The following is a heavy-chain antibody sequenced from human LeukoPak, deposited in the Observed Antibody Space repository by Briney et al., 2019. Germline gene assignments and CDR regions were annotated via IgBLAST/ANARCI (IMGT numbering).Heavy chain of an antibody. D-gene: IGHD6-13*01. CDR1: GGSFSGYY. CDR2: INHSGST. Sequence: PSETLSLTCAVYGGSFSGYYWSWIRQPPGKGLEWIGEINHSGSTNYNSSLKSRVTISVDTSKNQFSLKLSSVTAADTAVYYCARGKIAAAAPGYFDYWGQGTLVTVSS. V-gene: IGHV4-34*01. J-gene: IGHJ4*02. CDR3: ARGKIAAAAPGYFDY.